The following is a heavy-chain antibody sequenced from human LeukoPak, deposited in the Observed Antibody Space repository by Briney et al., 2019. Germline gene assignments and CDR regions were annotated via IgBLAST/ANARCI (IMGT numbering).Heavy chain of an antibody. D-gene: IGHD4-17*01. CDR3: ARGTVTIDYFDY. CDR2: IYYSGST. V-gene: IGHV4-39*07. Sequence: SQTLSLTCTVSGGSISSSSYYWGWIRQPPGKGLEWIGSIYYSGSTYYNPSLKSRVTISVDTSKNQFSPKLSSVTAADTAVYYCARGTVTIDYFDYWGQGTLVTGSS. CDR1: GGSISSSSYY. J-gene: IGHJ4*02.